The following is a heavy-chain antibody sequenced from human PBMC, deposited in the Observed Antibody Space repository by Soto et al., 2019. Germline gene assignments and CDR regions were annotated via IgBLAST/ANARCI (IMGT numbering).Heavy chain of an antibody. CDR1: GYTFTTYG. CDR2: ISTRNDNT. V-gene: IGHV1-18*01. Sequence: ASVKVSCKASGYTFTTYGICWVRQAPGQGLEWMGWISTRNDNTNYAQRLQGRVTMTTDTSTRTAYMELRSLKSDDTAVYYCARGEEEVDRVYAFDIWGQGTMVTVSS. J-gene: IGHJ3*02. D-gene: IGHD2-15*01. CDR3: ARGEEEVDRVYAFDI.